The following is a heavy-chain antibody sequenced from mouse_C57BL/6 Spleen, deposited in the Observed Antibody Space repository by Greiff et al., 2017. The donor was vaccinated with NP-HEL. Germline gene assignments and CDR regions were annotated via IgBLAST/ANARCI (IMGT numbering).Heavy chain of an antibody. V-gene: IGHV5-4*03. J-gene: IGHJ2*01. CDR2: ISDGGSYT. CDR3: ARGGGNPYYFDY. CDR1: GFTFSSYA. Sequence: DVMLVESGGGLVKPGGSLKLSCAASGFTFSSYAMSWVRQTPEKRLEWVATISDGGSYTYYPDNVKGRFTISRDNAKNNLYLQMSHLKSEDTAMYYCARGGGNPYYFDYWGQGTTLTVSS. D-gene: IGHD2-1*01.